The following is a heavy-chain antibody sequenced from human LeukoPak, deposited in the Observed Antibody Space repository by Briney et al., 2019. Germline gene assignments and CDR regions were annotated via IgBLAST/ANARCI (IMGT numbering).Heavy chain of an antibody. CDR3: ARVDCSSTSCYMGYYYYGMDV. D-gene: IGHD2-2*02. CDR2: INPNSGGT. CDR1: GYTFTGYY. J-gene: IGHJ6*02. Sequence: ASVKVSCKASGYTFTGYYMHWVRQAPGQGLEWMGWINPNSGGTNYAQKFQGRVTMTRDTSISTAYMELSRLRSDDTAVYYCARVDCSSTSCYMGYYYYGMDVWGQGTTVTVSS. V-gene: IGHV1-2*02.